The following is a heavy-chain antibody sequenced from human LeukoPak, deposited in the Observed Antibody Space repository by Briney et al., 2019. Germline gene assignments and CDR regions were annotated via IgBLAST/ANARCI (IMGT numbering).Heavy chain of an antibody. D-gene: IGHD2-15*01. J-gene: IGHJ4*02. CDR1: GFTFSNYA. CDR2: ISGSGGST. CDR3: AKPFNAWWYFDY. V-gene: IGHV3-23*01. Sequence: GWSLRLSCAASGFTFSNYAMSWARQAPGKGLEWVSAISGSGGSTYYADSVKGRFTISRDNSKNTLYLQMNSLRAEDSAVYFCAKPFNAWWYFDYWGQGTLVTVSS.